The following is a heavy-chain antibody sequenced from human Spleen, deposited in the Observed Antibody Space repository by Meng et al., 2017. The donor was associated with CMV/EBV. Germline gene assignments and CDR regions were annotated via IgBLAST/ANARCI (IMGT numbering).Heavy chain of an antibody. V-gene: IGHV3-23*01. CDR2: ISGSGGST. CDR1: GFTFSSYA. Sequence: GESLKISCAASGFTFSSYAMSWVRQAPGKGLEWVSAISGSGGSTYYADSVKGRFTISRDNPRNSLYLQMNSLRAEDTAVYHCVTRGDWFDNWGHGTLVTVSS. CDR3: VTRGDWFDN. J-gene: IGHJ4*01. D-gene: IGHD3-9*01.